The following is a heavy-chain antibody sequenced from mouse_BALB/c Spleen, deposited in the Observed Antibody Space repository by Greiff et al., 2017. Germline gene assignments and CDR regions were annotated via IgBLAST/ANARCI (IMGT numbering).Heavy chain of an antibody. CDR2: ISTYYGNT. V-gene: IGHV1-67*01. Sequence: VQLQQSGPELVRPGVSVKISCKGSGYTFTDYAMHWVKQSHAKSLEWIGVISTYYGNTNYNQKFKGKATMTVDKSSSTAYVELARLTSEDSAIYYCARSGDYGSSPYYFDYWGQGTTLTVSS. D-gene: IGHD1-1*01. CDR3: ARSGDYGSSPYYFDY. CDR1: GYTFTDYA. J-gene: IGHJ2*01.